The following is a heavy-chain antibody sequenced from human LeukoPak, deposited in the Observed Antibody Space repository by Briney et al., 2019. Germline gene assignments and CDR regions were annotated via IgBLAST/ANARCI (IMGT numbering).Heavy chain of an antibody. D-gene: IGHD3-3*02. CDR2: ISWDGGST. J-gene: IGHJ4*02. CDR3: AKGGHKRFWSGYYFDY. V-gene: IGHV3-43D*03. CDR1: GFTFDDYA. Sequence: GGSLRLSCAASGFTFDDYAMHWFRQAPGKGLEWVSLISWDGGSTYYADSVKGRFTISRDNSKNSLYLQMNSLRAEDTALYYCAKGGHKRFWSGYYFDYWGQGTLVTVSS.